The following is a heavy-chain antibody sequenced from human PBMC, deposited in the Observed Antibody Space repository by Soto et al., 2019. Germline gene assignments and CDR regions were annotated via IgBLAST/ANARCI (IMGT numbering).Heavy chain of an antibody. V-gene: IGHV4-59*01. D-gene: IGHD6-13*01. Sequence: SETLSLTCTVSGGSISSYYWSWIRQPPGKGLEWIGYIYYSGSTNYNPSLKSRVTISVDTSKNQFSLKLSSVTAADTAVYYCARGGPAALKIDYWGQGTLVTVSS. CDR2: IYYSGST. CDR1: GGSISSYY. CDR3: ARGGPAALKIDY. J-gene: IGHJ4*02.